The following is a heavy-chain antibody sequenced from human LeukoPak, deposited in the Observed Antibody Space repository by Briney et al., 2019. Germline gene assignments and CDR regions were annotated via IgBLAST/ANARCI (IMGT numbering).Heavy chain of an antibody. D-gene: IGHD3-22*01. J-gene: IGHJ4*02. CDR3: ANSYDSSGPPI. V-gene: IGHV3-33*06. CDR2: IWYDGSNK. Sequence: GRSLRLSCAASGFTFSSYGMHWVRQAPGKGLEWVAVIWYDGSNKYYADSVKGRFTISRDNSKNTLYLQMNSLRAEDTAVYYCANSYDSSGPPIWGQGTLVTVSS. CDR1: GFTFSSYG.